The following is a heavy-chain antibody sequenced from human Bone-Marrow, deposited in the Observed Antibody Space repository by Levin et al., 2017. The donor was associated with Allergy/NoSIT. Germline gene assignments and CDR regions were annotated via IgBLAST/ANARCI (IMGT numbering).Heavy chain of an antibody. D-gene: IGHD2-21*02. CDR2: IRTKTNTYAT. J-gene: IGHJ4*02. V-gene: IGHV3-73*01. Sequence: GESLKISCAASGFSFSGSTMDWVRQASGKGLEWVGRIRTKTNTYATAYAASGKGTFTIYRDDSKNTAYLHMKRLKNEDTSVYYCYRGGLGDPFDYWGQEYLVTVSS. CDR3: YRGGLGDPFDY. CDR1: GFSFSGST.